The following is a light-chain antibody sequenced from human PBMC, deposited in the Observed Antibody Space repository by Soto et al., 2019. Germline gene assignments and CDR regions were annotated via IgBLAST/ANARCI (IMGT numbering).Light chain of an antibody. CDR3: QEYGSPTGI. CDR1: QSVDSSY. CDR2: GAS. J-gene: IGKJ3*01. V-gene: IGKV3-20*01. Sequence: EIVLTQSPGTLSFSPGERATLSCRASQSVDSSYFAWYQQKPGQAPRLLIYGASLRATGIPDRCNGSGSGTDFTLTINRLQPEDSAVYYCQEYGSPTGIFGPGTNVDIK.